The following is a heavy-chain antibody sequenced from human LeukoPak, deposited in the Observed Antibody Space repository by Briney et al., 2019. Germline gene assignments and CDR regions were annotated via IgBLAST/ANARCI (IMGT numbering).Heavy chain of an antibody. CDR1: GYTFTSYD. Sequence: ASVKVSCKASGYTFTSYDISWVRQAPGQGLEWMGWISTYNDNTHYAQKLQGRVTMTTDTSTSTVYMELKSLRSDDTAVYYCARIQSRIIAARPGNPAFDYWGRGTLVTVSS. J-gene: IGHJ4*02. D-gene: IGHD6-6*01. CDR2: ISTYNDNT. V-gene: IGHV1-18*01. CDR3: ARIQSRIIAARPGNPAFDY.